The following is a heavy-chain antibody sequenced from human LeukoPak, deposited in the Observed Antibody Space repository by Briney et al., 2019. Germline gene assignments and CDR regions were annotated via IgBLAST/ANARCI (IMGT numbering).Heavy chain of an antibody. V-gene: IGHV1-2*02. D-gene: IGHD2-2*02. Sequence: GASVKVSCKASGYTFTGYYMHWVRQAPGQGLEWMGWTNPNSGGTNYAQKFQGRVTTTRDTSISTAYMELSRLRSDDTAVYYCARGRCSSTSCYRGFDYWGQGTLVTVSS. CDR1: GYTFTGYY. CDR2: TNPNSGGT. J-gene: IGHJ4*02. CDR3: ARGRCSSTSCYRGFDY.